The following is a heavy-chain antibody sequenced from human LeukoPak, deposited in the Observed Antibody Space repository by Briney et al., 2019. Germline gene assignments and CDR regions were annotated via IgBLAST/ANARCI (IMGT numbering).Heavy chain of an antibody. CDR3: ARVGGTNYYYGMDV. D-gene: IGHD1-26*01. J-gene: IGHJ6*02. Sequence: SETLSLTCTVSGGSISNYYWSWIRQPPGKGLEWIGYIHYSGSTNYNPSLKSRVTISVDTSKNQFSLKLSSVTAADTAVYYCARVGGTNYYYGMDVWGQGTTVTVSS. CDR1: GGSISNYY. V-gene: IGHV4-59*01. CDR2: IHYSGST.